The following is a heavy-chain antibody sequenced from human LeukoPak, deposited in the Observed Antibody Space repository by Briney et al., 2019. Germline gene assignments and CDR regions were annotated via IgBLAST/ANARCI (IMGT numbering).Heavy chain of an antibody. CDR1: GYSFTSYW. CDR2: IYPGDSDT. J-gene: IGHJ6*04. D-gene: IGHD3-10*01. CDR3: ARSGSYYGSGSYFNYYGMDV. V-gene: IGHV5-51*01. Sequence: GGSLKISFKGSGYSFTSYWIGWVRPMPGKGLGWMGIIYPGDSDTRYSPSFQGQVTISADKSISTAYLQWSSLKASDTAMYYCARSGSYYGSGSYFNYYGMDVWGKGTTVTVSS.